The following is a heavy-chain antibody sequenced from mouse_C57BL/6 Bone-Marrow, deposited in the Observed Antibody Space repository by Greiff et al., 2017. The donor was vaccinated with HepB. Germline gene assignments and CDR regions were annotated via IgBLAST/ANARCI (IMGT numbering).Heavy chain of an antibody. CDR2: IYPGSGNT. Sequence: QVQLQQSGPELVKPGASVKISCKASGYSFTSYYIHWVKQRPGQGLEWIGWIYPGSGNTKYNEKFKGKATLTADTSSSTAYMQLSSLTSVDTAVYYSAGVIYDMYYFDYWGQGTTLTVSS. J-gene: IGHJ2*01. V-gene: IGHV1-66*01. CDR3: AGVIYDMYYFDY. CDR1: GYSFTSYY. D-gene: IGHD2-3*01.